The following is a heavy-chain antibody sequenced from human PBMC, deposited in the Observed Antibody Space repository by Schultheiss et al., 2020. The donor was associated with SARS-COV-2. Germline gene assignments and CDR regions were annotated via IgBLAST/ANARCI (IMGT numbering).Heavy chain of an antibody. CDR2: IGTAGDT. CDR1: GFTFSSYD. J-gene: IGHJ4*02. CDR3: EKAFTVTWPHRFDY. Sequence: GGSLRLSCAASGFTFSSYDMHWVRQATGKGLEWVSAIGTAGDTYYQGSVKGRFTISRDTSKNTLYLQMSSLRAEDTAVYYCEKAFTVTWPHRFDYWGQGTLVTVSS. D-gene: IGHD4-11*01. V-gene: IGHV3-13*04.